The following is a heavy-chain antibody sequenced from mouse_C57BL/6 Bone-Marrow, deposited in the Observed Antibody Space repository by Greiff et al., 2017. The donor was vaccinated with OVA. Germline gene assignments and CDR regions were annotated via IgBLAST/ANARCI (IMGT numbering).Heavy chain of an antibody. J-gene: IGHJ4*01. Sequence: QVQLKESGAELVRPGTSVKMSCKASGYTFTNYWIGWAKQRPGHGLEWIGDIYPGGGYTNYNEKFKGKATLTADKSSSTAYMQFSSLTSEDSAIYYCARRSLYAMDYWGQGTSVTVSS. CDR2: IYPGGGYT. D-gene: IGHD6-1*01. CDR1: GYTFTNYW. V-gene: IGHV1-63*01. CDR3: ARRSLYAMDY.